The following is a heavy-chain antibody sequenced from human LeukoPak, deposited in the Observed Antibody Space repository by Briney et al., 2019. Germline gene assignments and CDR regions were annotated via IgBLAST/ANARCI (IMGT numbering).Heavy chain of an antibody. CDR2: IKPDGSEK. CDR1: GFSFSGHW. Sequence: GGSLRLSCAASGFSFSGHWMNWVRQSPGKGLEWVANIKPDGSEKYYVDSVKGRFTISRDDAKRSLDLQMDSLRAEDTAIYYCAYRNTLDYWGQGTLVTVSS. CDR3: AYRNTLDY. D-gene: IGHD1-26*01. V-gene: IGHV3-7*02. J-gene: IGHJ4*02.